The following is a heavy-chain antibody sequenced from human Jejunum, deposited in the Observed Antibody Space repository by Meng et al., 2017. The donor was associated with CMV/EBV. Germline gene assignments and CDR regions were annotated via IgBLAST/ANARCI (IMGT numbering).Heavy chain of an antibody. CDR1: GDSISSDIW. D-gene: IGHD1-7*01. Sequence: QVQLQESGPGLVMPSGPLSLTCTVSGDSISSDIWWSWVRQPPGKGLEWIGEVYHRGDTNYNPSLKSRVDISVDKSKNQFYLSLFSVTAADTAVYYCGRDQGRELINHWGQGTLVTVSS. CDR2: VYHRGDT. J-gene: IGHJ4*02. V-gene: IGHV4-4*02. CDR3: GRDQGRELINH.